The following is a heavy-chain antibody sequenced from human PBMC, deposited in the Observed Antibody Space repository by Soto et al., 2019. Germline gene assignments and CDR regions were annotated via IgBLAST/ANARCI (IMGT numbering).Heavy chain of an antibody. V-gene: IGHV3-64D*08. CDR2: ISSNGGST. Sequence: GGSLRLSCSASGFTFSSYAMHWVRQAPGKGLEYVSAISSNGGSTYYADSVRGRFTISRDNSKNTLYLQMSSLRAEDTAVYYCVRNYDILTGPTIPAFDIWGQGTMVTVSS. D-gene: IGHD3-9*01. J-gene: IGHJ3*02. CDR1: GFTFSSYA. CDR3: VRNYDILTGPTIPAFDI.